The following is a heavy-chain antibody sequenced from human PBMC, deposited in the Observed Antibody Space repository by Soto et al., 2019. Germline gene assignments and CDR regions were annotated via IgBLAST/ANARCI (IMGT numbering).Heavy chain of an antibody. J-gene: IGHJ5*02. D-gene: IGHD6-6*01. CDR2: IYYRGST. Sequence: QVQLQESGPGLVKPSQTLSLTCTVSGGSISRGGYYWSWIRQHPGKGLEWIGYIYYRGSTYYNPSLKSRVIISVDTSKNQFSLKLTSVTAADTAVYYCVSQRPAEYSSAYWFDPWGQGTLVTVSS. CDR3: VSQRPAEYSSAYWFDP. V-gene: IGHV4-31*03. CDR1: GGSISRGGYY.